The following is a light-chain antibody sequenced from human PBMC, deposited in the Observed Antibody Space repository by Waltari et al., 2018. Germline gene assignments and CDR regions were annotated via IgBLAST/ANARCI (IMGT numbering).Light chain of an antibody. CDR1: QSVLYSSNNKNY. Sequence: IVMTQSPDSLAVALGERATINCKSSQSVLYSSNNKNYLACYQQKPGQPPKLLIYWASTRESGVPDRFSGSGSGTDFTLTISSLQAEDVAVYYCQQYYSTPYTFGQGTKLEIK. CDR2: WAS. CDR3: QQYYSTPYT. V-gene: IGKV4-1*01. J-gene: IGKJ2*01.